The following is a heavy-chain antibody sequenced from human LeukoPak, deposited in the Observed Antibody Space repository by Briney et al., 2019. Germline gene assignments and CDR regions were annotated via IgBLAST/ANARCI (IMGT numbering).Heavy chain of an antibody. CDR2: ISGSGGST. V-gene: IGHV3-23*01. CDR1: GFTFSSYA. Sequence: PGGSLRLSCAASGFTFSSYAMSWVRQAPGKGLEWVSAISGSGGSTYYADSVKGRFTISRDNSKNTLYLQMNSLRAEDTAVYYCARDPDGSSGYYYPGWFDPWGQGTLVTVSS. D-gene: IGHD3-22*01. J-gene: IGHJ5*02. CDR3: ARDPDGSSGYYYPGWFDP.